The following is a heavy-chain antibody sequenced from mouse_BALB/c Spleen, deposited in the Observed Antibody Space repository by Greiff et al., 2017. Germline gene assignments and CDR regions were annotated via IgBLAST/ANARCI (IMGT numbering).Heavy chain of an antibody. Sequence: VQLVESGPELVKPGALVSISCKASGYSFTSYDINWVKQRPGQGLEWIGYINTSTGYTEYNQKFKDKATLTADKSSSTVYMQLSSLTSEDSAVYYCARRNDDSDYWGQGTTRTVSS. V-gene: IGHV1S26*01. J-gene: IGHJ2*01. CDR1: GYSFTSYD. CDR3: ARRNDDSDY. CDR2: INTSTGYT. D-gene: IGHD2-3*01.